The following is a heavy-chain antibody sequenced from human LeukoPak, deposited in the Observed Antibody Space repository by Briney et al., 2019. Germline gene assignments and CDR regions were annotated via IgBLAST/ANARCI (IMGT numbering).Heavy chain of an antibody. CDR2: ISYDGSNK. V-gene: IGHV3-30-3*01. D-gene: IGHD6-19*01. J-gene: IGHJ4*02. CDR3: ASLAVAGRTFDY. Sequence: GGSLRLSCAASGFTFSSYAMHWVRQAPGKGLEWVAVISYDGSNKYYADSVKGRFTISRDNSKNTLYLQMNSLRAEDTAVYYCASLAVAGRTFDYWGKGTLVTVSS. CDR1: GFTFSSYA.